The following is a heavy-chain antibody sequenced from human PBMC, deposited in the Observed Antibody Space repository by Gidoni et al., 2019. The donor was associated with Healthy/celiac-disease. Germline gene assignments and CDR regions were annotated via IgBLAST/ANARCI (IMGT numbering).Heavy chain of an antibody. CDR1: GGTFSSYA. CDR2: IIPIFGTA. Sequence: QVQLVQSGAEVKKPGSSVQVSCKASGGTFSSYAISWVRQAPGQGLEWMGGIIPIFGTANYAQKFQGRVTITADESTSTAYMELSSLRSEDTAVYYCARGNRYDFWSGYSQTYYGMDVWGQGTTVTVSS. J-gene: IGHJ6*02. D-gene: IGHD3-3*01. CDR3: ARGNRYDFWSGYSQTYYGMDV. V-gene: IGHV1-69*01.